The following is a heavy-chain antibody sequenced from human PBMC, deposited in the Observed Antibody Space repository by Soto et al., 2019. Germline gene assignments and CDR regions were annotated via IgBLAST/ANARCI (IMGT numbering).Heavy chain of an antibody. D-gene: IGHD3-22*01. CDR1: GFTLSYHY. J-gene: IGHJ4*02. CDR3: VRATYFSDSSGYTRCLDY. CDR2: SRDKPQGYST. Sequence: GGSLRLSCAGSGFTLSYHYIDWVRQSPGKGLEWVGRSRDKPQGYSTAYAASVKGRFTTSRDESKNSAYLQMNSLKTEDTAVYYCVRATYFSDSSGYTRCLDYWGQGTLVTVSS. V-gene: IGHV3-72*01.